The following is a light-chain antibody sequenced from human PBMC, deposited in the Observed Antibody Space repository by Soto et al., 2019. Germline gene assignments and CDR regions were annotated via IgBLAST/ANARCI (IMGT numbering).Light chain of an antibody. J-gene: IGKJ4*01. CDR1: QSVSSNH. Sequence: EIVLTQSPGSLSLSPRARAPLSCRASQSVSSNHLAWYQQKPGQAPRLLIYGASRRAAGIPDRFSGGGSGTDFTLTISRLEPEDFAVYYCQQFSSYPLTFGGGTKVDIK. V-gene: IGKV3-20*01. CDR3: QQFSSYPLT. CDR2: GAS.